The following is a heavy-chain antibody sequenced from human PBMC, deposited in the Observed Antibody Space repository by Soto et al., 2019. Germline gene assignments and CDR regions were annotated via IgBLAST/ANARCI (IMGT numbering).Heavy chain of an antibody. D-gene: IGHD2-15*01. J-gene: IGHJ4*02. CDR2: ISGSATST. CDR1: GVTFSGYA. V-gene: IGHV3-23*01. CDR3: ARSSGVCSGGSCYSEYYFDY. Sequence: PGGSLTLSGAASGVTFSGYAMSWVRQAPGKGLEWVSYISGSATSTNYADSVKGRFTISRDNAKNTLYLQMNSLRAEDTAVYYCARSSGVCSGGSCYSEYYFDYWGQGTLVTVSS.